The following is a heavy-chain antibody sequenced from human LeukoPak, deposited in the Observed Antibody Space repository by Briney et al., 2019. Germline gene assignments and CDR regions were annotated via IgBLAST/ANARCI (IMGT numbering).Heavy chain of an antibody. CDR2: IYTSGST. CDR1: GGSFSGYY. V-gene: IGHV4-4*07. J-gene: IGHJ3*02. D-gene: IGHD3-16*01. CDR3: ARDGGPGPSSLGTDI. Sequence: PSETLSLTCAVYGGSFSGYYWSWIRQPAGKGLEWIGRIYTSGSTNYNPSLKSRVTMSVDTSKNQFSLKLSSVTAADTAVYYCARDGGPGPSSLGTDIWGQGTMVTVSS.